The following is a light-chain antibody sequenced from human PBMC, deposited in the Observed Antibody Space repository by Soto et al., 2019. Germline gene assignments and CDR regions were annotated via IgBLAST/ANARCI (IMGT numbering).Light chain of an antibody. Sequence: EILMTQSQATLSFSPGERATLSCRASQRISSNVAWYQQNPGQAPRLLIYGASTRATGVPARFSGGGSGTEFTLTISSLQSEDFAVYFCQQYKDWPPYTFGQWTKLEIK. V-gene: IGKV3-15*01. J-gene: IGKJ2*01. CDR2: GAS. CDR3: QQYKDWPPYT. CDR1: QRISSN.